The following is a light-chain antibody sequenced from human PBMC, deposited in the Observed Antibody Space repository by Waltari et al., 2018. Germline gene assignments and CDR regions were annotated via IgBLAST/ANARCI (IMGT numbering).Light chain of an antibody. Sequence: QSVLTQPPSASGTPGPRVTISCSGSGSNIGSNYVYWYQQLPGTTPKLIIYRNNQRPSGVPDRFSGSKSGTSASLAISGLRSEDEADYYCAAWDDSLSGVVFGGGTKLTVL. J-gene: IGLJ2*01. CDR1: GSNIGSNY. CDR2: RNN. V-gene: IGLV1-47*01. CDR3: AAWDDSLSGVV.